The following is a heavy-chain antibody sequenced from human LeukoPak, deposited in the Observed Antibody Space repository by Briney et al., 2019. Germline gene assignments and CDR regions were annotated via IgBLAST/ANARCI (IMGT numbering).Heavy chain of an antibody. CDR1: RYTFTSYG. D-gene: IGHD3-22*01. J-gene: IGHJ4*02. Sequence: ASVKVPCKASRYTFTSYGISWVRQAPRQGLEWMEWISAYSGNTNYAQKLQGRVTMTTDTSTSTAYMELRSLRSDDTAVYYCARAYYDSTGYSDYWGQGTLVTVSS. V-gene: IGHV1-18*01. CDR2: ISAYSGNT. CDR3: ARAYYDSTGYSDY.